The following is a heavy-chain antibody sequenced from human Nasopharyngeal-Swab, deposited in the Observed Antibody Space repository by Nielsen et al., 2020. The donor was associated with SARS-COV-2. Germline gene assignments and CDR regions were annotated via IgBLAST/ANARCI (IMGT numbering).Heavy chain of an antibody. D-gene: IGHD3-3*01. J-gene: IGHJ6*02. CDR2: ISYDGSNK. Sequence: WIRQPPGKGLEWVAVISYDGSNKYYADSVKGRFTISRDNSKNTLYLQMNSLRAEDTAVYYCANLEPSDLYDFWSGPDVYYGMDVWGQGTTVTVSS. CDR3: ANLEPSDLYDFWSGPDVYYGMDV. V-gene: IGHV3-30-3*02.